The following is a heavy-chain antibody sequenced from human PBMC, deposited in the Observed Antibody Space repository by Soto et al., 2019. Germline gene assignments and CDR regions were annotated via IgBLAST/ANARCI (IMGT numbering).Heavy chain of an antibody. CDR3: AKDRGPLENDGMDV. J-gene: IGHJ6*02. D-gene: IGHD3-10*01. Sequence: GGSLRLSCAASGFTFSTYGMHWVRQAPGKGLDWVAVISHEGSRKYYGDSVKGRFTISRDNSKKTLYLQMNSLRPEDTAVYYLAKDRGPLENDGMDVWGQGATVTVSS. CDR1: GFTFSTYG. CDR2: ISHEGSRK. V-gene: IGHV3-30*18.